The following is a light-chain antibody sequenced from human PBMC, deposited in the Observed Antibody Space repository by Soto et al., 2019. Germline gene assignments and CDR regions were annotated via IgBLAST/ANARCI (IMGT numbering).Light chain of an antibody. CDR2: GAS. V-gene: IGKV3-15*01. J-gene: IGKJ1*01. CDR3: QHYSNWPA. Sequence: EIVMTQSPATLSVSPGERATLSCRASQSVSNNLAWYQQKPGQAPRLLIYGASTRATGIPARFSGSGSGTEFTLTIGSLQSEDFAVYYCQHYSNWPAFGQGTKVEI. CDR1: QSVSNN.